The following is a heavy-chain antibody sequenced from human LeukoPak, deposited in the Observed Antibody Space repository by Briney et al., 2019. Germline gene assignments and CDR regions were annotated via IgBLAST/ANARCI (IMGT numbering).Heavy chain of an antibody. CDR2: IKQDGSEK. D-gene: IGHD3-10*01. Sequence: GGSLRLSCAASGFTFSSYWMSWVRQAPGKGLEWVANIKQDGSEKYYVDSVKGRFTISRDNAKNSLYLQMNSLRAEDTAVYYCARGGGLLWFGESYYFDYWGQGTLVTVSS. CDR3: ARGGGLLWFGESYYFDY. J-gene: IGHJ4*02. CDR1: GFTFSSYW. V-gene: IGHV3-7*01.